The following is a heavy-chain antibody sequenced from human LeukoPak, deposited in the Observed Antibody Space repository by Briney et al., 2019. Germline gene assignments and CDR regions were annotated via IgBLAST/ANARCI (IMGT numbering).Heavy chain of an antibody. V-gene: IGHV1-8*03. D-gene: IGHD3-22*01. CDR2: MNPKSGNT. J-gene: IGHJ4*02. Sequence: GASVKVSCKASGYTFTSYGISWVRQATGHGLEWMGWMNPKSGNTGYAQKFQGRLTITRNTSISTAYMELSSLRSEDTAVYYCARGPDYDSSGYFTPGYFGYWGQGTLITVSS. CDR3: ARGPDYDSSGYFTPGYFGY. CDR1: GYTFTSYG.